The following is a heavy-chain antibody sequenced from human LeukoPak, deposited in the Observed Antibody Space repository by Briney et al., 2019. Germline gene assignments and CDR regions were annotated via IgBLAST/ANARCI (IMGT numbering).Heavy chain of an antibody. CDR2: IFYRGNT. CDR3: ARRPSGVVPYDY. V-gene: IGHV4-39*01. D-gene: IGHD2-2*01. CDR1: GGSISSSSSY. J-gene: IGHJ4*02. Sequence: SETLSLTCTVSGGSISSSSSYWGWIRQPPGKGLEWIGDIFYRGNTYYNPSPKSRVTMSVDTSTNQFSLKLSSVTAADTAVFFFARRPSGVVPYDYWGQGTLVTVSS.